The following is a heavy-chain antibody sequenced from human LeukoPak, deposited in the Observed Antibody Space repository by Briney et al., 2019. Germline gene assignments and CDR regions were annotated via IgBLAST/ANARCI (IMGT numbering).Heavy chain of an antibody. D-gene: IGHD3-22*01. Sequence: GGSLRLSCAASGFTFSSYGMHWVRQAPGKGLEWVAVISYDGSNKYYADSVKGRFTISRDNSKNTLYLQMNSLRAEDTAVYYCARDQDYYDSSGNGVFDYWGQGTLVTVSS. CDR3: ARDQDYYDSSGNGVFDY. V-gene: IGHV3-30*19. CDR1: GFTFSSYG. CDR2: ISYDGSNK. J-gene: IGHJ4*02.